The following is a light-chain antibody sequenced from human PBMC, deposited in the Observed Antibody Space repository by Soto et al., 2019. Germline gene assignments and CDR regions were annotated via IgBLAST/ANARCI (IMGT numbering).Light chain of an antibody. CDR1: QSFSSY. CDR2: GAS. CDR3: QQYGRSSRT. V-gene: IGKV3-20*01. J-gene: IGKJ1*01. Sequence: DIVLTQSPGTLSLSPGERATLSCRASQSFSSYLAWYQQKPGQAPRLLIYGASSRATGIPDRFSGSGSGTDFTLTISSVEPDDFAVYYCQQYGRSSRTFGQGTKVEIK.